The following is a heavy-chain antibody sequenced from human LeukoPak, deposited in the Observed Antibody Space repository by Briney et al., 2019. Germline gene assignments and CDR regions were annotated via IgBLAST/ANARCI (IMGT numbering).Heavy chain of an antibody. V-gene: IGHV1-3*01. CDR2: INAGSGTT. CDR1: GYTFATFG. Sequence: GASVKVSCKSSGYTFATFGMHWVCQAPGQRLEWMGWINAGSGTTKYSQKFQGRVTITRDTSASTAYMELSGLRSEDTAVYYCAIPDPIMGSSKVFDYWGQGTLVTVSS. J-gene: IGHJ4*02. CDR3: AIPDPIMGSSKVFDY. D-gene: IGHD1-26*01.